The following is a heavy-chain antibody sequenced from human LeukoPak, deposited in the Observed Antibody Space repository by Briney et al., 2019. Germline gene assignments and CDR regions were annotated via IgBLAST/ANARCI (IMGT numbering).Heavy chain of an antibody. CDR1: GFTLSHYY. Sequence: PGGSLRLSCAASGFTLSHYYMTWIRQAPGKGLEWLSCINSSGDTIYYADPVKGRFTVSRDNAENSLYLQMNSLRAEETAMYYCARQGSEIDYWGQGTLVTVSS. CDR2: INSSGDTI. CDR3: ARQGSEIDY. J-gene: IGHJ4*02. V-gene: IGHV3-11*01.